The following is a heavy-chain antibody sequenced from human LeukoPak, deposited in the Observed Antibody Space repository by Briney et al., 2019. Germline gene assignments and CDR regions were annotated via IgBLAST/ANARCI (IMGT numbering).Heavy chain of an antibody. CDR1: GGSISSGGYS. CDR2: IYHSGST. J-gene: IGHJ4*02. D-gene: IGHD5-12*01. Sequence: PSETLSLTCAVSGGSISSGGYSWSWIRQPPGKGLEWIGYIYHSGSTYYNPSLKSRVTISVDRSKNQFSLKLSSVTAADTAVYYCARSGYVTWFDYWGQGTLVTVSP. V-gene: IGHV4-30-2*01. CDR3: ARSGYVTWFDY.